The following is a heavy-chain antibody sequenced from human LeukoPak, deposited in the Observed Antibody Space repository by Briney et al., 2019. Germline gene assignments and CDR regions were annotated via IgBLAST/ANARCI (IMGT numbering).Heavy chain of an antibody. CDR3: ARGSNGVVAATFDY. J-gene: IGHJ4*02. Sequence: PSETLSLTCSVSGGSISSFYWSWIRQPPGKGLEWIGYIYYTSSTDCNPSLKSRVTISVDTSKNQFSLNLRSVTAADTAIYYCARGSNGVVAATFDYWGQGTLVTVSS. CDR1: GGSISSFY. CDR2: IYYTSST. D-gene: IGHD2-15*01. V-gene: IGHV4-59*01.